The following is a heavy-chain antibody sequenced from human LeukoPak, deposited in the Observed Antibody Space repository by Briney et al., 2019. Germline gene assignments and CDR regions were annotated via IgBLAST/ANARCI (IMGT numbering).Heavy chain of an antibody. D-gene: IGHD1-14*01. CDR1: GGSISSYY. CDR2: IYYSGST. Sequence: SETLSLTCTVPGGSISSYYWSWIRQPPGKGLEWIGYIYYSGSTNYNPSLKSRVTISVDTSKNQFSLKLNSVTAADTAVYYCARDRSEFDYWGQGTLVTVSS. V-gene: IGHV4-59*01. CDR3: ARDRSEFDY. J-gene: IGHJ4*02.